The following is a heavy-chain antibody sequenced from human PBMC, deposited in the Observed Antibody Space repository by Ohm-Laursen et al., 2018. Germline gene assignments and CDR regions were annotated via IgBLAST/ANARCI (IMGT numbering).Heavy chain of an antibody. Sequence: GASVKVSCKASGYTFTGYNIHWVRKAPGQGLEWMGLIDPNSGGTNYAQKFQGRVTMTRDASISTAYMELSRLTFDDTAMYYCARGYTYGSLLWFDYWGQGTLVTVSS. J-gene: IGHJ4*02. V-gene: IGHV1-2*02. CDR1: GYTFTGYN. CDR3: ARGYTYGSLLWFDY. D-gene: IGHD5-18*01. CDR2: IDPNSGGT.